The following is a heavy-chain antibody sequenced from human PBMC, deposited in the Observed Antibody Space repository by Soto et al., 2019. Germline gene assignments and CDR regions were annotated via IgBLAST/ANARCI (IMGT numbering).Heavy chain of an antibody. V-gene: IGHV4-61*03. Sequence: LSLTCIVSGDSVTSGSYYWTWLRQPPGKGLEWIGYISYTGRTKYNPSLQSRVTISVDTSKNDFSLNLSSVTAADTAVYFCAREWGLLPYYVMNVWGHGTAVTVSS. D-gene: IGHD7-27*01. CDR3: AREWGLLPYYVMNV. J-gene: IGHJ6*02. CDR1: GDSVTSGSYY. CDR2: ISYTGRT.